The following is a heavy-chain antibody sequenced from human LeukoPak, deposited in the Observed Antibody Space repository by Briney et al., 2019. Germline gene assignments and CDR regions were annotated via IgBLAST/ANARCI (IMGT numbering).Heavy chain of an antibody. J-gene: IGHJ4*02. Sequence: AASVKVSCKASGYTFINYGITWVRQAPGQGLEWMGWISAYNGNTNYAQKLQGRVTMPTDTSTSTAYMEVTSLRSDDTAVYYCARDYYSGSYYGEYWGQGTLVTVSS. CDR1: GYTFINYG. D-gene: IGHD1-26*01. CDR3: ARDYYSGSYYGEY. V-gene: IGHV1-18*01. CDR2: ISAYNGNT.